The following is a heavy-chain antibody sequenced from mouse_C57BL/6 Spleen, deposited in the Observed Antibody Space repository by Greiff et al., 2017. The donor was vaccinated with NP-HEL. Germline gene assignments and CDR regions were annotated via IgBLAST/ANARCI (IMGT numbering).Heavy chain of an antibody. CDR2: INPYNGGT. V-gene: IGHV1-19*01. D-gene: IGHD2-1*01. CDR3: ARSTMAPWFAY. Sequence: EVQLQQSGPVLVKPGASVKMSCKASGYTFTDYYMNWVKQSHGKSLEWIGVINPYNGGTSYNQKFKGKATLTVDKSSSTPYMELNSLTSEDSAVYYCARSTMAPWFAYWGQGTLVTVSA. CDR1: GYTFTDYY. J-gene: IGHJ3*01.